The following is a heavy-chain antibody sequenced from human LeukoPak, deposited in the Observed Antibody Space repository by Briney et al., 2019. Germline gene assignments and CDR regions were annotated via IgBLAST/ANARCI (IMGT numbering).Heavy chain of an antibody. CDR3: ARDYAFDI. Sequence: SETLSLTCTVSGDSISSYYWSWIRQPPGKGLEWIGYIYYIGSTNYNPSLKSRVTISIDTSKNQFSLKLSSVTAADTAVYYCARDYAFDIWGQETMVTVSS. CDR2: IYYIGST. V-gene: IGHV4-59*01. CDR1: GDSISSYY. J-gene: IGHJ3*02.